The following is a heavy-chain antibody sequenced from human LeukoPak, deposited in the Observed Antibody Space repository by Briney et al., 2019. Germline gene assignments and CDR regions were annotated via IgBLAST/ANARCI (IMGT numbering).Heavy chain of an antibody. V-gene: IGHV4-59*08. CDR1: GGSISGYY. CDR2: IYYSGST. D-gene: IGHD6-19*01. CDR3: ARHLIAVAGPFDY. Sequence: SETLSLTCTVSGGSISGYYWSWVRQPPGKGLEWVGCIYYSGSTNYNPSLKSRVTISVDTYKNQFSVKLSSVTAADTAVYFCARHLIAVAGPFDYWGQGTLVTVSS. J-gene: IGHJ4*02.